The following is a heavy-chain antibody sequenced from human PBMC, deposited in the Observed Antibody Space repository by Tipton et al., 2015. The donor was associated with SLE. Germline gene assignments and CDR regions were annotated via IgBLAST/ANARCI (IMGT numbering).Heavy chain of an antibody. J-gene: IGHJ6*04. CDR2: INHRGST. CDR1: GGSFSGYY. D-gene: IGHD2-2*01. CDR3: ASLPQGYCSTINCSPRMDV. V-gene: IGHV4-34*01. Sequence: TLSLTCAVYGGSFSGYYWSWIRQPPGKGLEWIGEINHRGSTNYNPSLKSRVTISIDTSKNQFSLKLSSVTAADTAVYYCASLPQGYCSTINCSPRMDVWGKGTTVTVSS.